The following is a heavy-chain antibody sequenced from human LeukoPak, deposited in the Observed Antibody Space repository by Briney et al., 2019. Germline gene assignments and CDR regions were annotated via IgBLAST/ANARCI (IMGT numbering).Heavy chain of an antibody. Sequence: SLRLSCTASGFTFGDYAMSWVRQAPGKGLEWVGFIRSKAYGGTTEYAASVKGRFTISRDDSKSIAYLQMNSLKTEDTAVYYRTRGGSSWYWLDYWGQGTLVTVSS. D-gene: IGHD6-13*01. V-gene: IGHV3-49*04. CDR1: GFTFGDYA. CDR3: TRGGSSWYWLDY. J-gene: IGHJ4*02. CDR2: IRSKAYGGTT.